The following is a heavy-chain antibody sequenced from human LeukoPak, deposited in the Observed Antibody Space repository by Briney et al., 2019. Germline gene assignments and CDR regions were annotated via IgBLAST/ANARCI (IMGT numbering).Heavy chain of an antibody. V-gene: IGHV1-18*04. CDR1: GYTFVSYG. Sequence: ASVKVSCKASGYTFVSYGITWVRQAPGQGLEWMGYISTYSNNTSSAQNFQGRVTLTTDTSTGTAYMELRSLSSDDTAVYYYARDSNWRFDYWGQGTLVTVSS. J-gene: IGHJ4*02. CDR3: ARDSNWRFDY. D-gene: IGHD7-27*01. CDR2: ISTYSNNT.